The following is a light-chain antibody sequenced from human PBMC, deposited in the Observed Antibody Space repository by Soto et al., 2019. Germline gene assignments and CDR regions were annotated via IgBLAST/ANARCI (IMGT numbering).Light chain of an antibody. Sequence: IVMTQSPATLSVSPGEGVTLSCRASQSVRSHLAWYQQKPGQPPRLLIYGASRRATGIPDRFSGSGSGTDFSLTISRLEPEDFAVYYCQHYDSARWTFGLGTKVEIK. V-gene: IGKV3-20*01. CDR2: GAS. J-gene: IGKJ1*01. CDR1: QSVRSH. CDR3: QHYDSARWT.